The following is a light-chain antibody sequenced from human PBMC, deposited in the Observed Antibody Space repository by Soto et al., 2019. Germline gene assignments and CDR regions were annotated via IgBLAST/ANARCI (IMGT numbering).Light chain of an antibody. V-gene: IGLV2-14*01. CDR1: SSDVGGHNY. CDR3: SSYTSSSTLV. Sequence: QSALTQPASVSGSPGQSITISCTGTSSDVGGHNYVSWYQQHPGKAPKVMIYEVTNRPSGVSNRFSGSKSGNTASLTISGLQAEDEADYYCSSYTSSSTLVFGGGTKVTVL. CDR2: EVT. J-gene: IGLJ3*02.